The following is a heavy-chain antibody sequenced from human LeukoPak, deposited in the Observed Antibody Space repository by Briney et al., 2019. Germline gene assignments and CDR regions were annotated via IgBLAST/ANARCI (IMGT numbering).Heavy chain of an antibody. Sequence: GGSLRLSCAASGFTVSSNYMSWVRQAPGKGLEWVSVIYSCGSTYYADSVKGRFTISRDNSKNTLYLQMNSLRAEDTAVYYCARGIAAAPPDDAFDIWGQGTMVTVSS. CDR1: GFTVSSNY. J-gene: IGHJ3*02. D-gene: IGHD6-13*01. CDR3: ARGIAAAPPDDAFDI. V-gene: IGHV3-66*01. CDR2: IYSCGST.